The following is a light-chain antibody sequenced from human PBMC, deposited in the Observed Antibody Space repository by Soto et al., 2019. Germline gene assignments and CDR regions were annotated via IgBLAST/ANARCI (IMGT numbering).Light chain of an antibody. Sequence: QSALTQPASVSGSPGQSITISCTGTSSDVGGYNYVSWYQQHPGKAPKLMIYDVSNRPSGVSNRFSGSKSGNTASLTISGLQAEDEADYYCSSYTSSSTLPDVFGTGTKVTVL. J-gene: IGLJ1*01. CDR3: SSYTSSSTLPDV. CDR2: DVS. CDR1: SSDVGGYNY. V-gene: IGLV2-14*01.